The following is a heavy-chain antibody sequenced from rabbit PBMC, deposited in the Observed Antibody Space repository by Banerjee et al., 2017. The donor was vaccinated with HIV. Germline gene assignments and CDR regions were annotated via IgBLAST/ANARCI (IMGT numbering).Heavy chain of an antibody. V-gene: IGHV1S7*01. D-gene: IGHD4-1*01. CDR3: ATSSGWGAWNL. CDR1: GFDFSGAY. Sequence: QLKETGGGLVQPGGSLTLSCKASGFDFSGAYMSWVRQAPGKGLEWIGDIVAGSGSTYCASWVNGRFTISSDNAQNTVDLQMSGLTAADTATYFCATSSGWGAWNLWGPGPSSPS. CDR2: IVAGSGST. J-gene: IGHJ4*01.